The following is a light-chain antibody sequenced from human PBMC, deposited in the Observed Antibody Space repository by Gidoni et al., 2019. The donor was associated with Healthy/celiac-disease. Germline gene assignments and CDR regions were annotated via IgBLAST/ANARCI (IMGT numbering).Light chain of an antibody. Sequence: EIVLTQSPATLSSSPGERATLSCRASQSVSSYVDWYQQKPGQAPRLLIYDASNRATGIPARFSGSGSGTDFTLTISSLEPEDFAVYYCQQRRNWTPLTFGGGTKVEIK. CDR3: QQRRNWTPLT. J-gene: IGKJ4*01. CDR2: DAS. CDR1: QSVSSY. V-gene: IGKV3-11*01.